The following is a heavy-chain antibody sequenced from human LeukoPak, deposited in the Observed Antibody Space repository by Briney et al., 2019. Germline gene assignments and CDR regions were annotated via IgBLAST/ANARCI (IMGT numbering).Heavy chain of an antibody. Sequence: ASVKVSCKASGGTFSSYAISWVRQAPGQGLEWMGRIIPIFGTANYAQKFQGRVTITTDESTSTAYMELSSLRSEDTAVYYCARDWDDFPDRHAFDIWGQGTMVTVSS. D-gene: IGHD3-3*01. V-gene: IGHV1-69*05. J-gene: IGHJ3*02. CDR2: IIPIFGTA. CDR3: ARDWDDFPDRHAFDI. CDR1: GGTFSSYA.